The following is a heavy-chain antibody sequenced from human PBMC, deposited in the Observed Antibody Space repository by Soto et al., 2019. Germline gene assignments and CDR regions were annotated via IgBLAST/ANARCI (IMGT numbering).Heavy chain of an antibody. CDR1: GGSISSYY. CDR2: IYYSGST. CDR3: ARQRWELLGWFDP. Sequence: QVQLQESGPGLVKPSETLSLTCTVSGGSISSYYWSWIRQPPGKGLEWIGYIYYSGSTNYNPSLRSRVPISVATSKNQFSLKLSSVTAADTAVYYCARQRWELLGWFDPWGQGTLVTVSS. D-gene: IGHD1-26*01. V-gene: IGHV4-59*08. J-gene: IGHJ5*02.